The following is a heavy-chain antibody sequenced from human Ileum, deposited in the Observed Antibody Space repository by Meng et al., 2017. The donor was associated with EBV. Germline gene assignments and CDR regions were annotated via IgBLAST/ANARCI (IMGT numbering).Heavy chain of an antibody. V-gene: IGHV3-15*01. D-gene: IGHD3-16*01. CDR2: IRSKSAGGTT. J-gene: IGHJ1*01. CDR1: GFTFSKVW. CDR3: TTWGGN. Sequence: QLVESGGGLVEPGGSLRLFCAASGFTFSKVWMNWVRQTPGKGLEWVGRIRSKSAGGTTDYAAPVKGRFTISRDDSEDTLYLQMNSLKTEDTAVYYCTTWGGNWGQGTLVTVSS.